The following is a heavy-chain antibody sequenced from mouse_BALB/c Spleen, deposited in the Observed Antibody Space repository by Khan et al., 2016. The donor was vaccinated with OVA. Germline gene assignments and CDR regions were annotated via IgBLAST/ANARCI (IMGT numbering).Heavy chain of an antibody. J-gene: IGHJ4*01. CDR2: ISPGSGSA. D-gene: IGHD1-1*01. CDR3: ARSNYYGRSLYAMDY. V-gene: IGHV1S41*01. Sequence: DLVKPGASVKLSCKASGYTFTSYWINWIKQRPGQGLEWIGQISPGSGSAYYNELFQGKAILTVDTSSNTAYIQLSSLSSEDSAVYFCARSNYYGRSLYAMDYWGQGTSVTVSA. CDR1: GYTFTSYW.